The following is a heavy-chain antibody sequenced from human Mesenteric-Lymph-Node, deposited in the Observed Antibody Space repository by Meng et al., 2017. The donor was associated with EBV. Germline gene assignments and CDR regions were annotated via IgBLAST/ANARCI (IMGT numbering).Heavy chain of an antibody. V-gene: IGHV4-4*02. Sequence: QVHLQESGPGLVEPSGXLSLICAVSGDSISTDNFWTWVRQTPGQGLEWIGEISHRGSVNNNPSLKSRVAISLDKSKNQFSLQLTSVTAADTAVYYCARRVTRVTTEYFDSWGQGTLVNVSS. CDR3: ARRVTRVTTEYFDS. CDR1: GDSISTDNF. CDR2: ISHRGSV. J-gene: IGHJ4*02. D-gene: IGHD4-17*01.